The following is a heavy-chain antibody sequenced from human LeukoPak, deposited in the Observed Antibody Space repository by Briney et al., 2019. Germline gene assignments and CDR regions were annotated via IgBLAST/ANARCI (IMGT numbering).Heavy chain of an antibody. Sequence: SETLSLTCTVSGGSISSYHWSWIRQPPGKVMEYTGESHYSGSTKYNPSLQSRVTISVDTSRNQFSLKLSSVTAADTAVYYCAGESRHYYGMDVWGQGTTVTVSS. CDR1: GGSISSYH. V-gene: IGHV4-59*01. CDR3: AGESRHYYGMDV. CDR2: SHYSGST. J-gene: IGHJ6*02.